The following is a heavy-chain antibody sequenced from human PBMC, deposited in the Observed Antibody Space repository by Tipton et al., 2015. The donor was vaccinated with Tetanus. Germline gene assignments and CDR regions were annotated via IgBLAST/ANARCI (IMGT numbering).Heavy chain of an antibody. CDR2: IYQTDST. CDR1: GALITTGGYS. V-gene: IGHV4-30-2*01. Sequence: LRLSCNVSGALITTGGYSWGWIRQPPGQGLEWLGYIYQTDSTYYNPSVRSRLTLSLRRSKNQVSLKLSSVTAAGTAVYYCVRGRGLGAYSFGFEYWGQGALVTVSS. D-gene: IGHD5-12*01. J-gene: IGHJ4*02. CDR3: VRGRGLGAYSFGFEY.